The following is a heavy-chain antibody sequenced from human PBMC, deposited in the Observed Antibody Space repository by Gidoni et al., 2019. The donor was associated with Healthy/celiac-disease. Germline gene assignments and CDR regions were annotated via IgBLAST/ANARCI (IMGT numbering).Heavy chain of an antibody. D-gene: IGHD3-10*01. J-gene: IGHJ4*02. CDR2: IKSKTDGGTT. CDR1: GFTFSNAW. V-gene: IGHV3-15*07. CDR3: TTDFDWFGELKDY. Sequence: EVQLVESGGGLVKPGGSLRLSCAASGFTFSNAWMNWVRQAPGKGLGWVGRIKSKTDGGTTDYAAPVKGRFTISRDDSKNTLYLQMNSLKTEDTAVYYCTTDFDWFGELKDYWGQGTLVTVSS.